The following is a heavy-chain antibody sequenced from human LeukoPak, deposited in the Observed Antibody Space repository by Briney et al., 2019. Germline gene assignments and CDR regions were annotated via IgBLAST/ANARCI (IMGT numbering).Heavy chain of an antibody. J-gene: IGHJ6*02. CDR1: GGTFSSYA. D-gene: IGHD3-16*01. CDR3: ARVRGTPFPPYYYYGMDV. CDR2: IIPILGIA. Sequence: VASVTVSCKASGGTFSSYAISWVRQAPGQGLEWMGRIIPILGIANYAQKFQGRVTITADKSTSTAYMELSSLRSEDTAVYYCARVRGTPFPPYYYYGMDVWGQGTTVTVSS. V-gene: IGHV1-69*10.